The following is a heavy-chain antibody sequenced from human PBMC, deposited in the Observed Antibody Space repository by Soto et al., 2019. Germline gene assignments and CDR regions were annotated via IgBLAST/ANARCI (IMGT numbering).Heavy chain of an antibody. Sequence: GGSLRLSYAASGFNFYSYSMNWVRQAPGKGLEWVSYISSSNRTINYADSVKGRFIISRDNAKNSLYLQMHSLRDEDTAVYYCAREGWPLLQTGMDVWGQGTTVTVSS. CDR1: GFNFYSYS. CDR3: AREGWPLLQTGMDV. D-gene: IGHD2-15*01. CDR2: ISSSNRTI. J-gene: IGHJ6*02. V-gene: IGHV3-48*02.